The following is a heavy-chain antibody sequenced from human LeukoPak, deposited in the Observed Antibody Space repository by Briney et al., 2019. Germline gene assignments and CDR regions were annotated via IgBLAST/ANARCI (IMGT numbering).Heavy chain of an antibody. CDR1: GGSISSGGYY. CDR3: ARRGRTRRRDTRPEWFDP. V-gene: IGHV4-31*03. Sequence: SETLSLTCTVSGGSISSGGYYWSWIRQHPGKGLEWIGYIYYSGSTYYNPSLKSRVTISVDTSKNQFSLKLSSVTAADTAVYYCARRGRTRRRDTRPEWFDPWGQGTLVAVSS. D-gene: IGHD3-16*02. J-gene: IGHJ5*02. CDR2: IYYSGST.